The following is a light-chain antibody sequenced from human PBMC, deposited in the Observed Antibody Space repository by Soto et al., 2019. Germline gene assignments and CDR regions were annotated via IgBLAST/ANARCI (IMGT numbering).Light chain of an antibody. Sequence: ALTQPASVSGSPGQSITISCTGTSSDVGGYNYVSWYQQHPGKAPKLMIYEVSNRPSGVSNRFSGSKSGNTASLTISGLQAEDEADYYCSSYTSSSVVFGGGTKLTVL. V-gene: IGLV2-14*01. J-gene: IGLJ2*01. CDR3: SSYTSSSVV. CDR2: EVS. CDR1: SSDVGGYNY.